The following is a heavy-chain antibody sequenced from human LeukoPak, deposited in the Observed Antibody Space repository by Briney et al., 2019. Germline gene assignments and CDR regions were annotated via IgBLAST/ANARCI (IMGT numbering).Heavy chain of an antibody. CDR3: AGARSTTHFDY. CDR1: GFTFNIYG. D-gene: IGHD4-11*01. CDR2: IWHDGSNK. Sequence: LRLSCATSGFTFNIYGMHWVRQAPGKGLEWVALIWHDGSNKYYADSVKGRFTISRDNSKNTLYLQMNSLRAEDTALYYCAGARSTTHFDYWGQGTLVTVSS. V-gene: IGHV3-33*01. J-gene: IGHJ4*02.